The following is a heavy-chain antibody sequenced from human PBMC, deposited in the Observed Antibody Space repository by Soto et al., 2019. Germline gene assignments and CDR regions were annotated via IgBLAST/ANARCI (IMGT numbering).Heavy chain of an antibody. D-gene: IGHD3-22*01. Sequence: SLRLSCAAAGFTFSSYGMHWVREAPGKGLEWVAVISYDGSNKYYADSVKGRFTISRDNSKNTLYLQMNSLRAEDTAVYYCAKVVDYYDSSGYYFDYWGQGTLVTVSS. CDR2: ISYDGSNK. V-gene: IGHV3-30*18. CDR1: GFTFSSYG. CDR3: AKVVDYYDSSGYYFDY. J-gene: IGHJ4*02.